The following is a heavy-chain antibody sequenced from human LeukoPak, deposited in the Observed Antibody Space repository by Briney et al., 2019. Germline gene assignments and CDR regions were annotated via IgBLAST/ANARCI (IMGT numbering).Heavy chain of an antibody. J-gene: IGHJ6*02. Sequence: GASVKVSCKASDYTFTNYGISWVRQAPGQGLEWMGWISAYNGNTNYAQKLEGRVTMTTDTSTSTAYMELRSLRSDDTAVYYCARGPNYYDSSGGEYYYYGMDVWGQGTTVTVSS. CDR2: ISAYNGNT. D-gene: IGHD3-22*01. V-gene: IGHV1-18*01. CDR3: ARGPNYYDSSGGEYYYYGMDV. CDR1: DYTFTNYG.